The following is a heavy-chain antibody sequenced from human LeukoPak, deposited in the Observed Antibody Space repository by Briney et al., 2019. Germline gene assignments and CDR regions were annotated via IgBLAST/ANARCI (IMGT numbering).Heavy chain of an antibody. CDR1: GGSISSYY. CDR3: ARDIREIPAYMDV. Sequence: PSETLSLTCTVSGGSISSYYWSWVRQPPGKGLEWIGYIYYSGSTNYNPSLTSRVTISVDTSKNQFSLKLSSVTAADTAVYYCARDIREIPAYMDVWGKGTTVTVSS. D-gene: IGHD5-24*01. CDR2: IYYSGST. J-gene: IGHJ6*03. V-gene: IGHV4-59*01.